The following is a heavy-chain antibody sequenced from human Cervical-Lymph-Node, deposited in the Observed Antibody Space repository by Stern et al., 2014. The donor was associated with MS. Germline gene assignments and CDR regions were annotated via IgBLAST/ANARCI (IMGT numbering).Heavy chain of an antibody. V-gene: IGHV4-31*03. CDR2: IYYSGST. D-gene: IGHD3-10*01. CDR3: ANHRFGEPPFDP. Sequence: QLQLQESGPGLVKPSQTLSLTCTVSGGSISSGGYYWSWIRQHPGKGLEWIGYIYYSGSTYYNPSLKSRVTISVDTSKNQFSLKLSSVTAADTAVYYCANHRFGEPPFDPWGQGTLVTVSS. J-gene: IGHJ5*02. CDR1: GGSISSGGYY.